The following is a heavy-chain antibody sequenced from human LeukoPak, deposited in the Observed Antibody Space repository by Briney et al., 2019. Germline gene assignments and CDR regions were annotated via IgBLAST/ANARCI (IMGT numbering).Heavy chain of an antibody. CDR3: ARVPNGYSSGWATFDY. D-gene: IGHD6-25*01. Sequence: ASVKVSCKASGYTFTSYYMHWVRQAPGQGLEWMGIINPSGGSTNYAQKLQGRVTMTTDTSTSTAYMELRSLRSDDTAVYYCARVPNGYSSGWATFDYWGQGTLVTVSS. CDR2: INPSGGST. V-gene: IGHV1-46*01. J-gene: IGHJ4*02. CDR1: GYTFTSYY.